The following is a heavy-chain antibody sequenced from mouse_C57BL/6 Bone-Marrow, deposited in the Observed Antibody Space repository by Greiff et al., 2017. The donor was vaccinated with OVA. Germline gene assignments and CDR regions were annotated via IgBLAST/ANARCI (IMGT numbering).Heavy chain of an antibody. V-gene: IGHV5-4*03. J-gene: IGHJ3*01. CDR2: ISDGGSYT. CDR1: GFTFSSYA. Sequence: EVKLQESGGGLVKPGGSLKLSCAASGFTFSSYAMSWVRQTPEKRLEWVATISDGGSYTYYPDNVKGRFTISRDNAKNNQYLQMSHLKSEDTAMYYGARGDDYDLAWFAYWGQGTLVTVSA. D-gene: IGHD2-4*01. CDR3: ARGDDYDLAWFAY.